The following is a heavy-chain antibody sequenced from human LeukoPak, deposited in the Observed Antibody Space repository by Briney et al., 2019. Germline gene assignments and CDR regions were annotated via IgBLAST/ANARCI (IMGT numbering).Heavy chain of an antibody. Sequence: VRCLRLSSAPSRFSFVDSIPRWVRATLGEGGEWVSSIKSNIDNIDSADYVRRRFTISRDNANYSLYLQMNIIIAEVTVLYYCAKEYDYGFDYWGQGTLVTVSS. CDR3: AKEYDYGFDY. CDR1: RFSFVDSI. D-gene: IGHD4-17*01. J-gene: IGHJ4*02. CDR2: IKSNIDNI. V-gene: IGHV3-9*01.